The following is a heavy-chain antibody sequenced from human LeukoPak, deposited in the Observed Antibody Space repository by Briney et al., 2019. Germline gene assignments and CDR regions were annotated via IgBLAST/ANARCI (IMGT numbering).Heavy chain of an antibody. CDR3: ARSTYYYGMDV. V-gene: IGHV3-33*01. J-gene: IGHJ6*02. CDR2: IWYDGSNK. CDR1: GFTFSSYG. Sequence: PGGSLRLPCAASGFTFSSYGMHWVRQAPGKGLEWVAVIWYDGSNKYYADSVKGRFTISRDNSKNTLYLQMNSLRVEDTAVYYCARSTYYYGMDVWGQGTTVTVSS. D-gene: IGHD1-26*01.